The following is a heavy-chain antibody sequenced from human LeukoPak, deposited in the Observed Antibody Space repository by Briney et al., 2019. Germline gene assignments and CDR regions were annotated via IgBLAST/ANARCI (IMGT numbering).Heavy chain of an antibody. CDR3: ARRIWRASTTTAPYYFDY. V-gene: IGHV1-18*01. J-gene: IGHJ4*02. Sequence: ASVKVSCKASGYTFTNSDISWVRLAPGQGLEWMGWISTYNGKTNYAQKFQGRVTMSTDTSTSTAYMELRSLRSDDTAVYYCARRIWRASTTTAPYYFDYWGQGTLVTVSS. D-gene: IGHD1-26*01. CDR1: GYTFTNSD. CDR2: ISTYNGKT.